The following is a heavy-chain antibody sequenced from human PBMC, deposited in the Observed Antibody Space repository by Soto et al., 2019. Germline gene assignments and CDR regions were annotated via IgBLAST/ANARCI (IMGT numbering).Heavy chain of an antibody. V-gene: IGHV4-31*03. CDR1: GASISSGGYY. J-gene: IGHJ4*02. Sequence: SETLSLTCTVSGASISSGGYYWSWIRQHPGKGLEWIGYIYYSGSTYYNPSLKSRVTISVDRSKNQFSLKLSSVAAADTAVYYCARAMTTVTTIDYWGQGTLVTVSS. CDR2: IYYSGST. D-gene: IGHD4-17*01. CDR3: ARAMTTVTTIDY.